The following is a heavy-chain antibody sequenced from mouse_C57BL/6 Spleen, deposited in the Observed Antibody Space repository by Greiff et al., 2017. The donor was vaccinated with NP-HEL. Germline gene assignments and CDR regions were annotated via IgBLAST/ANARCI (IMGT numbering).Heavy chain of an antibody. CDR3: ARNIYDGYYGGAMDY. J-gene: IGHJ4*01. V-gene: IGHV1-47*01. CDR1: GYTFTTYP. CDR2: FHPYNDDT. D-gene: IGHD2-3*01. Sequence: QVQLKESGAELVKPGASVKMSCKASGYTFTTYPIEWMKQNHGKSLEWIGNFHPYNDDTKYNEKFKGKATLTVEKSSSTVYLELSRLTSDDSAVYYCARNIYDGYYGGAMDYWGQGTSVTVSS.